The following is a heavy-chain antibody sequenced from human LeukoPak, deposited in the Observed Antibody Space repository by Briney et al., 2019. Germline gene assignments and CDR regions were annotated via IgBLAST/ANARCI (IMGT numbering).Heavy chain of an antibody. Sequence: ASVKVSCKASGYTFTGYYMHWVRQAPGQGLEWMGWINPNSGGTNFAQKFQDRVTMTGDTSISTAYMELSRLRSDDTAVYYCARGAFSSSWGYKYYYMDVWGKGTTVTVSS. CDR3: ARGAFSSSWGYKYYYMDV. D-gene: IGHD6-6*01. CDR2: INPNSGGT. J-gene: IGHJ6*03. CDR1: GYTFTGYY. V-gene: IGHV1-2*02.